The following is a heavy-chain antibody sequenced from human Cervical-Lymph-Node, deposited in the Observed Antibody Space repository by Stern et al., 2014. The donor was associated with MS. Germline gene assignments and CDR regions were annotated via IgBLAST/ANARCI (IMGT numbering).Heavy chain of an antibody. CDR1: GYTFTNNW. Sequence: EVQLVESGAEVKKPGESLKISCKGSGYTFTNNWIAWVRQMPGKGLEWMGIIYPDDSDIRYSPSLQGQVTLSADKSISTHYLQWSSLKAADSAVYYWARHPPRRKWDDPNYGMDVWGQGTTVTVSS. D-gene: IGHD1-1*01. J-gene: IGHJ6*02. V-gene: IGHV5-51*01. CDR3: ARHPPRRKWDDPNYGMDV. CDR2: IYPDDSDI.